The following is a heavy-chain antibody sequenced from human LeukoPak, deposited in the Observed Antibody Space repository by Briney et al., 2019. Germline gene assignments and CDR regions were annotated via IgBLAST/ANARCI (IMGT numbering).Heavy chain of an antibody. V-gene: IGHV5-51*01. CDR1: GSSFTSYW. Sequence: GESLKISCKDSGSSFTSYWIGWVRQMPGKGLEWMGIIYPGDSDTRYSPSFQGQVTISADKSISTAYLQWTSLKASDTAMYYCAKMILPNDSVRKWGQGTLVTVSS. D-gene: IGHD3-16*01. J-gene: IGHJ4*02. CDR2: IYPGDSDT. CDR3: AKMILPNDSVRK.